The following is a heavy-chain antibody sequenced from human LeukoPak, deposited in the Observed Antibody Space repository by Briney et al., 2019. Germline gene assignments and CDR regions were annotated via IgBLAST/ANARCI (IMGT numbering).Heavy chain of an antibody. CDR2: INPNSGGT. Sequence: ASVKVSCKASGGTFSSYAISWVRQAPGQGLEWMGWINPNSGGTNYAQKFQGRVTMTRDTSISTAYMELSRLRSDDTAVYYCARLIAAAVGDFDYWGQGTLVTVSS. CDR1: GGTFSSYA. CDR3: ARLIAAAVGDFDY. J-gene: IGHJ4*02. D-gene: IGHD6-13*01. V-gene: IGHV1-2*02.